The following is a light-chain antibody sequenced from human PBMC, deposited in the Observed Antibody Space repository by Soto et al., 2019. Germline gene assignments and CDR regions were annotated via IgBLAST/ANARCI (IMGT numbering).Light chain of an antibody. CDR2: AAS. CDR3: QQSYSVPPT. Sequence: DIPLNQSPSSLSASVGDRVTITCRASRSVAYFLNWYQHKPGKAPELLIYAASTLESGVPSRFSGSGSATDFTLTITNLQPEDFATYFCQQSYSVPPTFGQGTKL. V-gene: IGKV1-39*01. J-gene: IGKJ2*01. CDR1: RSVAYF.